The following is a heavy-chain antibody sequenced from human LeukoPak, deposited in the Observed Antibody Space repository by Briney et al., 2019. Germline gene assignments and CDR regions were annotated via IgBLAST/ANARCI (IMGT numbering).Heavy chain of an antibody. CDR1: GFTFSSYS. CDR2: ISGSSTYI. V-gene: IGHV3-21*01. CDR3: ARDLKSPEDFVVVPGAGPFDP. Sequence: GGSLRLSCAASGFTFSSYSMNWVRQAPGKGLEWVSSISGSSTYIYYAGSVKGRFTISRDNAKNSLYLQMNSLRVEDTAVYYCARDLKSPEDFVVVPGAGPFDPWGQGTLVTVSS. J-gene: IGHJ5*02. D-gene: IGHD2-2*01.